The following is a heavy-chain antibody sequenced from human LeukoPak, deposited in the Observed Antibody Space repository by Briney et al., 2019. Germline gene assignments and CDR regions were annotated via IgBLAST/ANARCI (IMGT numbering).Heavy chain of an antibody. CDR3: ASGPAGDSSGWYNWFDP. CDR1: GYTFTDYY. Sequence: ASVKVSCKASGYTFTDYYLHWVRQAPGQGLEWMGWINPNSGDTDYAQKFQGRATMTRDTSISTAYMELSRLRYDDTAVYYCASGPAGDSSGWYNWFDPWGQGTLVTVSS. V-gene: IGHV1-2*02. J-gene: IGHJ5*02. D-gene: IGHD6-19*01. CDR2: INPNSGDT.